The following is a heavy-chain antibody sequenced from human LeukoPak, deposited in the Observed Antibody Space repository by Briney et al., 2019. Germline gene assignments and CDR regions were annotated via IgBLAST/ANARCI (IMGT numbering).Heavy chain of an antibody. CDR1: GFTFTDSV. CDR2: IVVGSGNT. D-gene: IGHD3-22*01. V-gene: IGHV1-58*02. J-gene: IGHJ3*02. Sequence: ASVKVSCKASGFTFTDSVMQWVRQARGQRLEWVGWIVVGSGNTNYAQKFQERVTITRDMSTSTAYMELSSLRSEDTAVYYCAAVTSYDTSGYYYEGNAFDIWGQGTLVTVSS. CDR3: AAVTSYDTSGYYYEGNAFDI.